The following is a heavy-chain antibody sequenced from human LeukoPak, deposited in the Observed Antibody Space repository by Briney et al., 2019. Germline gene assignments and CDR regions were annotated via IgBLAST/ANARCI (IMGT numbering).Heavy chain of an antibody. J-gene: IGHJ5*02. Sequence: GESLKISCKGSGYSFTSYWIGWVRQLPGKGLEWMGISYPGDSDTRYSPSFQGQVTISADKSISTAYLQWSSLKASDTAMYYCARRITIFGVAQNWFDPWGQGTLVTVSS. CDR2: SYPGDSDT. CDR3: ARRITIFGVAQNWFDP. CDR1: GYSFTSYW. D-gene: IGHD3-3*01. V-gene: IGHV5-51*01.